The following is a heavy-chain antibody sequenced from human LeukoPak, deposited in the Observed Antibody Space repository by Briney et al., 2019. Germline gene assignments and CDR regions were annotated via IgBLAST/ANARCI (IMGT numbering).Heavy chain of an antibody. V-gene: IGHV3-23*01. CDR1: GFTFSSYA. J-gene: IGHJ4*02. CDR3: AKNSGWYYFDY. CDR2: ISGGGGST. D-gene: IGHD6-19*01. Sequence: RSGGSLRLSCAASGFTFSSYAMSWVRQAPGKGLEWVSAISGGGGSTYYADSVKGRFTISRDNSKNTLYLQMNSLRAEDTAVYYCAKNSGWYYFDYWGQGTLVTVSS.